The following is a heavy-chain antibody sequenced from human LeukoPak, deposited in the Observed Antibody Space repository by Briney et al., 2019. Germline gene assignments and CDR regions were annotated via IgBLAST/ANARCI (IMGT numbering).Heavy chain of an antibody. V-gene: IGHV3-11*04. CDR2: ISSSGSSI. D-gene: IGHD3-9*01. Sequence: PGGSLRLSCAASGFIFSDYYMSWIRQAPGKGLEWVSYISSSGSSIYYADSVKGRFTISRDNAKNTLYLQMNSLRAEDTAVYYCARAGRGLRYFDWLTYDYWGQGTLVTVSS. CDR1: GFIFSDYY. J-gene: IGHJ4*02. CDR3: ARAGRGLRYFDWLTYDY.